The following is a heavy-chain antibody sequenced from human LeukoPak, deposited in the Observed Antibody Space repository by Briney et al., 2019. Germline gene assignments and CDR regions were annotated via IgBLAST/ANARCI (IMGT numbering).Heavy chain of an antibody. V-gene: IGHV4-31*03. Sequence: PSETLSLTCTVSGGSISSGGYYWSWIRQHPGKGLGWIGYIYYSGSTYYNPSLKSRVTISVDTSKNQFSLKLSSVTAADTAVYYCARGWFGEFNFDYWGQGTLVTVSS. J-gene: IGHJ4*02. CDR1: GGSISSGGYY. CDR3: ARGWFGEFNFDY. D-gene: IGHD3-10*01. CDR2: IYYSGST.